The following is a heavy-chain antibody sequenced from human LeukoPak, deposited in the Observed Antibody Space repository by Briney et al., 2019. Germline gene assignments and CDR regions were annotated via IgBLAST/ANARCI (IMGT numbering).Heavy chain of an antibody. J-gene: IGHJ5*02. V-gene: IGHV4-34*01. CDR1: GRSFSGYY. Sequence: PSETLSLTCAVYGRSFSGYYWNWIRPPPGKGPEWIGEINHSGSTNYNPSLKSRVTISVDTSKNQFSLKLSSVTAADTAVYYCARHRDCTNGVCYLVPRAFDPWGQGTLVTVSS. CDR2: INHSGST. CDR3: ARHRDCTNGVCYLVPRAFDP. D-gene: IGHD2-8*01.